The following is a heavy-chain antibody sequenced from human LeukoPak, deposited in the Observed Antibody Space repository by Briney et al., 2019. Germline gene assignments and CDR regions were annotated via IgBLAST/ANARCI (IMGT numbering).Heavy chain of an antibody. Sequence: GASVKVSCKVSGYTLTELSMHWVRQAPGKGLEGMGGFDPEDGETIYAQKFQGRVTMTEDTSTDTAYMELSSLRSEDTAVYYCATAHTIFIPTYYYYGMDVWGQGTTVTVSS. CDR2: FDPEDGET. D-gene: IGHD3-3*01. CDR1: GYTLTELS. CDR3: ATAHTIFIPTYYYYGMDV. V-gene: IGHV1-24*01. J-gene: IGHJ6*02.